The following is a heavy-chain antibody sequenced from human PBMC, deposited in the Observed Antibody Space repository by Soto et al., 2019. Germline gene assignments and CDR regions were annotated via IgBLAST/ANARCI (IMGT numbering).Heavy chain of an antibody. Sequence: PVGSLRLSCAASGFTFSSYWMSWVRQAPGKGLEWVANIKQDGSEKYYVDSVKGRFTISRDNAKNSLYLQMNGLRAEDTAVYYCARDGYTPLLGSFDYWGQGTLVTVSS. J-gene: IGHJ4*02. CDR3: ARDGYTPLLGSFDY. D-gene: IGHD5-12*01. CDR2: IKQDGSEK. V-gene: IGHV3-7*05. CDR1: GFTFSSYW.